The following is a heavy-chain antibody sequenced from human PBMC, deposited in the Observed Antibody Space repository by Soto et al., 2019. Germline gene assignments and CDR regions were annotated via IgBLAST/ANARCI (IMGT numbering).Heavy chain of an antibody. V-gene: IGHV3-23*01. CDR2: ISGSGGST. CDR3: AKWRTWGSGSYYNVPYYYYGMDV. CDR1: GFTFSSYA. D-gene: IGHD3-10*01. J-gene: IGHJ6*02. Sequence: EVQLLESGGGLVQPGGSLRLSCAASGFTFSSYAMSWVRQAPGKGLEWVSAISGSGGSTYYADSVKGRFTISRDNSKNTLYLQMNSLRAEDTAVYYCAKWRTWGSGSYYNVPYYYYGMDVWGQGTTVTVSS.